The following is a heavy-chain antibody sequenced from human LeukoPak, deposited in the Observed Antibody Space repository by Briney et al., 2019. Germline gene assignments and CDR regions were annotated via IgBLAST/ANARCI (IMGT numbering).Heavy chain of an antibody. CDR2: ISGSGGST. V-gene: IGHV3-23*01. CDR1: GFTFSSSA. CDR3: AKVKTGYYMLDY. J-gene: IGHJ4*02. Sequence: GGSLRLSCAASGFTFSSSAMSWVRQVPGKGLEWVSAISGSGGSTYYADSVKGRFTISRDNSKNTLYLQMNSLRAEDTAVYYCAKVKTGYYMLDYWGQGTLVTVSS. D-gene: IGHD3-9*01.